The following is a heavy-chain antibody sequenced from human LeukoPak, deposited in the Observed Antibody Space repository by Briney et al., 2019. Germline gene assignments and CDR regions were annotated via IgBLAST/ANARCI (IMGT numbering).Heavy chain of an antibody. Sequence: GGSLRLSCAASGFTFSDYYMSWIRQAPGKGLEWVSYVSSSSSYTNYADSVKGRFTISRDIAKNSLYLQMNSLRAEDTAVYYCARDIFGSGSQEWFDPWGQGTLVTVSS. D-gene: IGHD3-10*01. CDR3: ARDIFGSGSQEWFDP. CDR2: VSSSSSYT. CDR1: GFTFSDYY. V-gene: IGHV3-11*06. J-gene: IGHJ5*02.